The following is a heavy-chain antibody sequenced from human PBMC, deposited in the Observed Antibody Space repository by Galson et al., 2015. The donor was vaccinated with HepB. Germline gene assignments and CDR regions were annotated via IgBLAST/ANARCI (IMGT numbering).Heavy chain of an antibody. CDR2: ISSSSSTI. V-gene: IGHV3-48*02. CDR1: GFTFSSYS. CDR3: ARDDHRRYSSSWDYYYGMDV. Sequence: SLRLSCAASGFTFSSYSMNWVRQAPGKGLEWVSYISSSSSTIYYADSVKGRFTISRDNAKNSLYLQMNSLRDEDTAVYYCARDDHRRYSSSWDYYYGMDVWGQGTTVTVSS. D-gene: IGHD6-13*01. J-gene: IGHJ6*02.